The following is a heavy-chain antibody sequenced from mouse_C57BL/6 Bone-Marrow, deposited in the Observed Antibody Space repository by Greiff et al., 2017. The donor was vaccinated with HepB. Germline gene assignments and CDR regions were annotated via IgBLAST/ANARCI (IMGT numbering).Heavy chain of an antibody. CDR2: IDPEDGET. CDR3: ATTVVAHWYFDV. V-gene: IGHV14-2*01. Sequence: VQLQQSGAELVKPGASVKLSCTASGFNIKDYYMHWVKQRTEQGLEWIGRIDPEDGETKYAPKFQGKATITADTSSNTADLQLSSLTSEDTAVYYCATTVVAHWYFDVWGTGTTVTVSS. CDR1: GFNIKDYY. D-gene: IGHD1-1*01. J-gene: IGHJ1*03.